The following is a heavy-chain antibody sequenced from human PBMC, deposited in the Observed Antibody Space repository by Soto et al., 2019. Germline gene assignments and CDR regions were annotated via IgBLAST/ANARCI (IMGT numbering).Heavy chain of an antibody. CDR1: GGSVSSGNYY. D-gene: IGHD3-22*01. CDR2: FYYTGST. V-gene: IGHV4-61*01. Sequence: SETLSLTCTVSGGSVSSGNYYWSWIRQPPGKGLEWIGYFYYTGSTNYNPSLKSRVTISIDASKNQFSLRLSSVTAADTAVYYCARSIHYSDGSNCALFDYWGQGTLVTVSS. CDR3: ARSIHYSDGSNCALFDY. J-gene: IGHJ4*02.